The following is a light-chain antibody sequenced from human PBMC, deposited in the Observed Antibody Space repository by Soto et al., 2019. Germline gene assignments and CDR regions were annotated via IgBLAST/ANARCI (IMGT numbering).Light chain of an antibody. J-gene: IGKJ3*01. Sequence: PGERATLSCRASQSVSSYLAWYQQKPGQAPRLLIYDASNRATGIPARFSGSGSGTDFTLTISRLEPEDFAVYYCQQYVTSPFTFGPGTKVDI. CDR1: QSVSSY. CDR2: DAS. V-gene: IGKV3-20*01. CDR3: QQYVTSPFT.